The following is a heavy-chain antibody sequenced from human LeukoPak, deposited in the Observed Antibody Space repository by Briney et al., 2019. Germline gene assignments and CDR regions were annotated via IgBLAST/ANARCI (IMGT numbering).Heavy chain of an antibody. Sequence: PSETLSLTCNVSGDSISSSSYYWGWLRQPPGKGLEWIVNIHYSGSTYYNPSLKSRVTISVDRTKNQFSLRLSSVTAADTALYNCARRGGTSGYYYFDFWGQGTLVTVSS. J-gene: IGHJ4*02. CDR2: IHYSGST. CDR1: GDSISSSSYY. D-gene: IGHD3-22*01. V-gene: IGHV4-39*01. CDR3: ARRGGTSGYYYFDF.